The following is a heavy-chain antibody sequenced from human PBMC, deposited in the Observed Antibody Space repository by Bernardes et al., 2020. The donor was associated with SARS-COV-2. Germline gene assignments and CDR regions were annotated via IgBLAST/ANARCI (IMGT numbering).Heavy chain of an antibody. Sequence: GGSLRLSCAASGFTFSSYWMHWVRQIPGRGLVWLSRISTDGRTTNYADSVEGRFTISRDNAKNTLWLQMNSLGADDTAVYYCARGASSGYRIDYWGPGTLVTFSS. V-gene: IGHV3-74*01. CDR2: ISTDGRTT. J-gene: IGHJ4*02. CDR3: ARGASSGYRIDY. D-gene: IGHD3-22*01. CDR1: GFTFSSYW.